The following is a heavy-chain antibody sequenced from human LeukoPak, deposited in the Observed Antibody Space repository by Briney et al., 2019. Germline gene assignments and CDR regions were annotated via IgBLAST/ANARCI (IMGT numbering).Heavy chain of an antibody. Sequence: QPGRSLRLSCAASGFTFDDYAMHWVRQAPGKGLEWVSGISWNSGSIGYADSVKGRFTISRDSAKNSLYLQMNSLRAEDMALYYCAKGYSYGISYYFDYWGQGTLVTVSS. CDR2: ISWNSGSI. CDR1: GFTFDDYA. D-gene: IGHD5-18*01. J-gene: IGHJ4*02. CDR3: AKGYSYGISYYFDY. V-gene: IGHV3-9*03.